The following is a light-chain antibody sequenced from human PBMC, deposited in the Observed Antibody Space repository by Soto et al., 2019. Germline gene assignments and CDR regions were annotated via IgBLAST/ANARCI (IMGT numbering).Light chain of an antibody. CDR1: QSVSSY. V-gene: IGKV3-11*01. CDR2: DAS. CDR3: KQRSNWPLS. J-gene: IGKJ4*01. Sequence: EIVLTQSPATLSLSPGERATLSCRASQSVSSYLAWYQQKPGQAPRLLIYDASNRATGIPARFSGSGSGTDFPLTISSLEPEDFAVYYCKQRSNWPLSFGGGKKVQIK.